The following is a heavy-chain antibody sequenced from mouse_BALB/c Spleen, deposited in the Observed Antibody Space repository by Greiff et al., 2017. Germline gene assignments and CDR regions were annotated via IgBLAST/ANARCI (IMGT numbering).Heavy chain of an antibody. V-gene: IGHV1-39*01. Sequence: VQLQQTGPELVKPGASVKISCKASGYSFTDYIMLWVKQSHGKSLEWIGNINPYYGSTSYNLKFKGKATLTVDKSSSTAYMQLNSLTSEDSAVYYCARNYEYFDVWGAGTTVTVSS. CDR3: ARNYEYFDV. CDR1: GYSFTDYI. J-gene: IGHJ1*01. CDR2: INPYYGST. D-gene: IGHD1-1*01.